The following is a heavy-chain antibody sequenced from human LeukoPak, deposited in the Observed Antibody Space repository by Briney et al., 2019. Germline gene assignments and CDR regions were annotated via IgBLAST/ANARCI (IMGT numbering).Heavy chain of an antibody. J-gene: IGHJ4*02. Sequence: GGSLRLSCAASGFTFSSYAMSWVRQAPGKGLEWVSAISGCGGSTYYADSVKGRFTISRDNSKNTLYLQMNSLRAEDTAVYYCAKITYYDILTGYLVAPYFDYWGQGTLVTVSS. D-gene: IGHD3-9*01. V-gene: IGHV3-23*01. CDR2: ISGCGGST. CDR3: AKITYYDILTGYLVAPYFDY. CDR1: GFTFSSYA.